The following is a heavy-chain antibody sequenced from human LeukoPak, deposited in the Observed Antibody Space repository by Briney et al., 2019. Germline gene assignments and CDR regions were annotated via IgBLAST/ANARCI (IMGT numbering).Heavy chain of an antibody. CDR1: GGSISSSSYY. J-gene: IGHJ5*02. D-gene: IGHD6-13*01. CDR3: ARHPGYGSSWTNWFDP. V-gene: IGHV4-39*01. CDR2: IYYSGST. Sequence: SETLSLTCTVSGGSISSSSYYWGWIRQPPGKGLEWIGSIYYSGSTYYNPSLKSRVTISVDTSKNQFSLKLSSVTAADTAVYYCARHPGYGSSWTNWFDPWGQGTLVTVSS.